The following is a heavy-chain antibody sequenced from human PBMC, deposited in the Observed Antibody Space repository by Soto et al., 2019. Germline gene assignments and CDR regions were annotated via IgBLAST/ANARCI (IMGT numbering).Heavy chain of an antibody. J-gene: IGHJ4*02. CDR1: GGLFSSYA. CDR3: ARGGSGYVWFNEF. CDR2: IIPVFGTP. V-gene: IGHV1-69*13. Sequence: ASVKVSCKASGGLFSSYAISWVRQAPGQGLEWVGGIIPVFGTPYYAQKFQDRVTITADESSNTAYMELTSLTYGDTAMYYCARGGSGYVWFNEFWGQGTLVTVSS. D-gene: IGHD3-22*01.